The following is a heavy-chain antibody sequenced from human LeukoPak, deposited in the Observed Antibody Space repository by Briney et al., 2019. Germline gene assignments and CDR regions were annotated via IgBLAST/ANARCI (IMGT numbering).Heavy chain of an antibody. Sequence: GRSLRLSCAASGFTFSSYGMHWVRQAPGKGLEWVAFIQYDGEDKFYADSVKGRFTISRDNSKKTVYLQMNRLRPEDTAVYYCAKEVQLMPFDYWGQGTLVTVSS. D-gene: IGHD6-6*01. J-gene: IGHJ4*02. V-gene: IGHV3-30*02. CDR2: IQYDGEDK. CDR3: AKEVQLMPFDY. CDR1: GFTFSSYG.